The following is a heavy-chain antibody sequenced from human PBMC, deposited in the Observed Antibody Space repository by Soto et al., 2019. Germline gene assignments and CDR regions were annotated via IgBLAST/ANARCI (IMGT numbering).Heavy chain of an antibody. Sequence: GGSLRLPCAASGLPVSSSYMSWIRQAPGKGLEWVSYISSSGSTIYYADSVKGRFTISRDNAKKSLYLQMNSLRAEDTAVYYCARDRRAAVADVHYYYGMDVWGQGTPVTVSS. CDR1: GLPVSSSY. J-gene: IGHJ6*02. V-gene: IGHV3-11*01. CDR3: ARDRRAAVADVHYYYGMDV. D-gene: IGHD6-19*01. CDR2: ISSSGSTI.